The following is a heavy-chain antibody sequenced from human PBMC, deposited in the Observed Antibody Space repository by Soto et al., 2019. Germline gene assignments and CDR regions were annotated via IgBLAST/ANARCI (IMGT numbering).Heavy chain of an antibody. J-gene: IGHJ3*02. CDR1: GFTFSSYW. Sequence: GGSLRLSCAASGFTFSSYWMSWVRQAPGKGLEWVANIKQDGSEKYYVDSVKGRFTISRDNAKNSLYLQMNSLRAEDTAVYYCARMGVYANDAFDIWGQGTMVTVSS. V-gene: IGHV3-7*01. CDR3: ARMGVYANDAFDI. D-gene: IGHD2-8*02. CDR2: IKQDGSEK.